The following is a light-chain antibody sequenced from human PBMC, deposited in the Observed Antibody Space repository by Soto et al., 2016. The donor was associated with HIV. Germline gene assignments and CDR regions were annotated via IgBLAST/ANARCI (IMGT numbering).Light chain of an antibody. Sequence: DIQVTQSPSSLSASIGDRVTITCRASQDISSWLAWYQQKPGKAPKFLIYASSSLQSGVPSRFSGSGFGTDFTLTISSLQPEDSATYYCQQYKTLYTFGQGTKLEIK. CDR3: QQYKTLYT. J-gene: IGKJ2*01. V-gene: IGKV1D-16*01. CDR2: ASS. CDR1: QDISSW.